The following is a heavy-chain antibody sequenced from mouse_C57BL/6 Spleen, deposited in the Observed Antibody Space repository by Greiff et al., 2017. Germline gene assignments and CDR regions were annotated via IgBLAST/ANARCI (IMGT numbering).Heavy chain of an antibody. Sequence: EVQVVESGGGLVKPGGSLKLSCAASGFTFSSYAMSWVRQTPEKRLEWVATISDGGSYTYYPDNVKGRFTISRDNAKNNLYLQMSHLKSEDTAMYYCARGYYSNYFDYWGQGTTLTVSS. V-gene: IGHV5-4*01. CDR3: ARGYYSNYFDY. CDR2: ISDGGSYT. CDR1: GFTFSSYA. D-gene: IGHD2-5*01. J-gene: IGHJ2*01.